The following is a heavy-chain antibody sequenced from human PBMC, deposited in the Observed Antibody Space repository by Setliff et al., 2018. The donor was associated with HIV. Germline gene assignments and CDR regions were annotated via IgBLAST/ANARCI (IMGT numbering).Heavy chain of an antibody. D-gene: IGHD3-10*01. CDR1: GASMSSGDYY. Sequence: SETLSLTCTVSGASMSSGDYYWSWIRQPPGKGLEWIGYIYYSGNSYYNPSLKSRVTLSVDTSKNQFSLKVNSVTAADTAVYYCAREVNIPVRGITDDAFDIWGRGTMVTVSS. CDR3: AREVNIPVRGITDDAFDI. V-gene: IGHV4-30-4*08. J-gene: IGHJ3*02. CDR2: IYYSGNS.